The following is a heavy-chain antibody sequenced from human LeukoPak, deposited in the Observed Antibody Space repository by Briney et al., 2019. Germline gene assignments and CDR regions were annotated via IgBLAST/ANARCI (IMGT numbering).Heavy chain of an antibody. Sequence: PGGSLRLSCAASGFTFSSYAMSWVRQAPGKGLEWVSAISSSGGSTYYADSVKGRFTISRDNSKNTLYLQMNSLRAEDTAVYYCAKDRRTRGAWRPHYFDYWGQGTLVTVSS. CDR1: GFTFSSYA. J-gene: IGHJ4*02. CDR2: ISSSGGST. CDR3: AKDRRTRGAWRPHYFDY. V-gene: IGHV3-23*01. D-gene: IGHD1/OR15-1a*01.